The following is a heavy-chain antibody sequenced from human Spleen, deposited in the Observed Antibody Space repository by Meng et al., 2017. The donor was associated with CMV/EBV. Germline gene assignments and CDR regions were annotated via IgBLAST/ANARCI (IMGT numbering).Heavy chain of an antibody. V-gene: IGHV1-2*02. Sequence: YYMHWGRQAPGQGLEWMGWINPNSGGTNYAQKFQGRVTMTRNTSISTAHMELSRLRSDDTAVYYCASSKGTYYDFWSGYYRNWYFDLWGRGTLVTVSS. J-gene: IGHJ2*01. CDR1: YY. CDR2: INPNSGGT. CDR3: ASSKGTYYDFWSGYYRNWYFDL. D-gene: IGHD3-3*01.